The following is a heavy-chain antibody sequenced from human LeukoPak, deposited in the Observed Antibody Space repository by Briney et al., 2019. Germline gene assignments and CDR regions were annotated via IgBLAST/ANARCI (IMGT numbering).Heavy chain of an antibody. D-gene: IGHD6-13*01. CDR2: INPNSGGT. Sequence: GASVKVSCKASGYTFTGYYMHWVRQAPGQGLEWMGWINPNSGGTNYAQKFQGWVTMTRDTSISTAYMELSRLRSDDTAVYYCARKRGSSWYEYYFDYWGQGTLVTVSS. V-gene: IGHV1-2*04. CDR3: ARKRGSSWYEYYFDY. CDR1: GYTFTGYY. J-gene: IGHJ4*02.